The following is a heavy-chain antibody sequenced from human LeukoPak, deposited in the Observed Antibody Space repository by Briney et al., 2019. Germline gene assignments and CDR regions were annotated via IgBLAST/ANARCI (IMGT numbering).Heavy chain of an antibody. D-gene: IGHD4-11*01. CDR3: AADHDYSLSYDSYGPLDA. V-gene: IGHV1-58*01. Sequence: ASVKVSCKASGFTFSSSAVQWVRQARGQRFEWIGWIGVGSGNTNYAERFQDRVTITRDMSTSTTYMELSSLRSEDTAVYYCAADHDYSLSYDSYGPLDAWGQGTLVTVSS. J-gene: IGHJ5*02. CDR1: GFTFSSSA. CDR2: IGVGSGNT.